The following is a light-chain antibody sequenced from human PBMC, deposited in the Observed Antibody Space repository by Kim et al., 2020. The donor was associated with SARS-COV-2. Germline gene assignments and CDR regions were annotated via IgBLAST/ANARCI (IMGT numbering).Light chain of an antibody. J-gene: IGLJ2*01. V-gene: IGLV6-57*03. Sequence: KTVTSSCTRSSGSIASNYVQWYQQRRGSAPTTVIYEENQRPAGVPDRLSGSIDSASNSASLTIAGLKTEDEADDYCQSYDSSAYVVCGGGTQLTVL. CDR1: SGSIASNY. CDR3: QSYDSSAYVV. CDR2: EEN.